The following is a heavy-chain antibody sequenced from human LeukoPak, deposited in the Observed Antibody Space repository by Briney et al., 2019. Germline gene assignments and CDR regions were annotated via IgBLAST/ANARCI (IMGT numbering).Heavy chain of an antibody. Sequence: PGGSLRLSCAASGFTFSTYWMGWVRQAPGKGLEWVANIKQDGTEKYYVDSVKGRFTISRDNAKNSLYLQTNSLRAGDTADYYFAKWEQYHRFCQRGHGTLVTVSS. D-gene: IGHD1-26*01. CDR2: IKQDGTEK. J-gene: IGHJ4*01. CDR1: GFTFSTYW. CDR3: AKWEQYHRFCQ. V-gene: IGHV3-7*01.